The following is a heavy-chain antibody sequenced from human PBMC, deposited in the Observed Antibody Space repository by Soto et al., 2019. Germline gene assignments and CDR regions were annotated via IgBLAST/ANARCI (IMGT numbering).Heavy chain of an antibody. CDR1: GFTFSSYG. J-gene: IGHJ6*02. Sequence: GGSLRLSCAASGFTFSSYGMHWVRQAPGKGLEWVAVISYDGSNKYYADSVKGRFTISRDNSKNTLYLQMNSLRAEDTAVYYCAKARYSYGTNYYYYGMDVWGQGTTVTVSS. CDR3: AKARYSYGTNYYYYGMDV. V-gene: IGHV3-30*18. CDR2: ISYDGSNK. D-gene: IGHD5-18*01.